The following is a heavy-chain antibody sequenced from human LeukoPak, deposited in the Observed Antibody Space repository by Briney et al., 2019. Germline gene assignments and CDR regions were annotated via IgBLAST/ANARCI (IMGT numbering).Heavy chain of an antibody. J-gene: IGHJ6*03. CDR3: ARDAYSWNSGPPYYMVV. CDR2: ISAYNGNR. CDR1: GYTFTSYS. Sequence: ASVTVSCKASGYTFTSYSLNWVRQAPGQGLEWMGWISAYNGNRHYAQNPQGRLTMTTDTSTSTAYMELRSLRSDDTAVYYCARDAYSWNSGPPYYMVVWGKGTTVTVSS. V-gene: IGHV1-18*01. D-gene: IGHD1-20*01.